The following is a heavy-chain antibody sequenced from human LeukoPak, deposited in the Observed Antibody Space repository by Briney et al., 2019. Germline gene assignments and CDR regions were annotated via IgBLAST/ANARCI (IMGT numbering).Heavy chain of an antibody. CDR1: GVSISSGDYY. Sequence: SETLSLTCTVSGVSISSGDYYWSWIRQPPGKGLEWIGYIYYSGSTYYNPSLKSRVTISVDTSKNQFSLKLSSVTAADTAVYYCARSAYYDILAGSDNWYFDLWGRGTLVTVSS. CDR3: ARSAYYDILAGSDNWYFDL. CDR2: IYYSGST. D-gene: IGHD3-9*01. J-gene: IGHJ2*01. V-gene: IGHV4-30-4*01.